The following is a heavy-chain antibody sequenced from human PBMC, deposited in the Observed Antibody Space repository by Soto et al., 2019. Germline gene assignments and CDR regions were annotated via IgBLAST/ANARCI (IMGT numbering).Heavy chain of an antibody. Sequence: SETLSLTCTVSGGSISSSSYHWGWIRQPPGKGLEWIGYIYYSGSTNYNPSLKSRVTISVDTSKNQFSLKLSSVTAADTAVYYCARRYSSGFDYWGQGTLVTVSS. V-gene: IGHV4-61*05. D-gene: IGHD6-19*01. CDR3: ARRYSSGFDY. CDR1: GGSISSSSYH. J-gene: IGHJ4*02. CDR2: IYYSGST.